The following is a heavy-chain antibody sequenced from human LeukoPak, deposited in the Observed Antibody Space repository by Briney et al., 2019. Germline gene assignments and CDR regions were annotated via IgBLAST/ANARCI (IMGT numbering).Heavy chain of an antibody. J-gene: IGHJ3*01. CDR3: ARRVSSSGFDAFDV. V-gene: IGHV5-51*01. CDR2: NYPGDSDT. Sequence: GESLKISCKGSGYSFATYWIGWVRQMPGKGLEWMGINYPGDSDTTYSPSFQGQVTMSADKSISTAYLQWSSLKASDTAMYYCARRVSSSGFDAFDVWGQGTMVTVSS. CDR1: GYSFATYW. D-gene: IGHD5-12*01.